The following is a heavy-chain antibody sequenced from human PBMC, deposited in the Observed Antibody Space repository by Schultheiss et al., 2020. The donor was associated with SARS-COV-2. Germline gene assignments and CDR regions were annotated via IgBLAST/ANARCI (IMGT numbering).Heavy chain of an antibody. CDR2: IKQDGSEK. V-gene: IGHV3-7*01. CDR3: ARDRRDVYNGRRYFDY. J-gene: IGHJ4*02. CDR1: GFTFSSYW. Sequence: GGSLRLSCAASGFTFSSYWMSWVRQAPGKGLEWVANIKQDGSEKYYVDSVKGRFTISRDNAKNSLYLQMNSLRAEDTAVYYCARDRRDVYNGRRYFDYWGQGTLVTVSS. D-gene: IGHD5-24*01.